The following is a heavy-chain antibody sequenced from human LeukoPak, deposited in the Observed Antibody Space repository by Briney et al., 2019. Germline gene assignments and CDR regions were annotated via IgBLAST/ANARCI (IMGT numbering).Heavy chain of an antibody. D-gene: IGHD3-3*01. V-gene: IGHV1-18*01. CDR2: ISAYNGNT. J-gene: IGHJ3*02. CDR3: ARAVPGYDFWSGYLSGNAFDI. CDR1: GYTCTSYG. Sequence: ASVKVSCKASGYTCTSYGISWVRQAPGQGLEWMGWISAYNGNTNYAQKLQGRVTMTTDTSTSTAYMELRSLRSDDTAVYYCARAVPGYDFWSGYLSGNAFDIWGQGTMVTVSS.